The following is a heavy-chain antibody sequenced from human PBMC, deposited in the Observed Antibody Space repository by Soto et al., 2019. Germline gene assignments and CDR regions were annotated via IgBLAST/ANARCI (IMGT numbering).Heavy chain of an antibody. D-gene: IGHD3-10*01. Sequence: SETLSLTCAVYGGSFSGYYWSWIRQPPGKGLEWIGEINHSGSTNYNPSLKSRVTISVDTSKNQFSLKLSSVTAADTAVYYCARGGRRYGSEWYYYYYGMDVWGQGTTVTVSS. CDR1: GGSFSGYY. CDR3: ARGGRRYGSEWYYYYYGMDV. V-gene: IGHV4-34*01. J-gene: IGHJ6*02. CDR2: INHSGST.